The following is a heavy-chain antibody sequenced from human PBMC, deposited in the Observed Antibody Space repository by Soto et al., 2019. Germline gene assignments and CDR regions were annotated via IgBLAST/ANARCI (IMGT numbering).Heavy chain of an antibody. D-gene: IGHD5-18*01. CDR1: GGTFSSYA. J-gene: IGHJ4*02. CDR2: IIPIFGTA. V-gene: IGHV1-69*12. CDR3: ASHGYSYAYLFDY. Sequence: QVQLVQSGAEVKKPGSSVKVSCKASGGTFSSYAINWVRQAPGQGLEWMGGIIPIFGTADYAQKFQGRVTITADESTSTAYMELSSLRSEDTAVYYCASHGYSYAYLFDYWGQGTLVTVSS.